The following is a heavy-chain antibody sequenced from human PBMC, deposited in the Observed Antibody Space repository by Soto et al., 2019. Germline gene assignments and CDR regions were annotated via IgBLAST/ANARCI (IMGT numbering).Heavy chain of an antibody. V-gene: IGHV4-31*03. J-gene: IGHJ5*02. Sequence: SETLSLTCTVPGGSISSGGYYWSWIRQHPGKGLEWIGYIYYSGSTYYNPSLKSRVTISVDTSKNQFSLKLSSVTAADTAVYYCARYPREGQGVDWFDPWGQGTLVTVSS. CDR1: GGSISSGGYY. D-gene: IGHD1-26*01. CDR3: ARYPREGQGVDWFDP. CDR2: IYYSGST.